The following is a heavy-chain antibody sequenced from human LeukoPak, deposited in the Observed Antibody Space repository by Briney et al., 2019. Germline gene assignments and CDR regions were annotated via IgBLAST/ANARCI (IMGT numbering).Heavy chain of an antibody. J-gene: IGHJ4*02. D-gene: IGHD6-13*01. CDR2: ISGSSRHK. Sequence: PGGSLRLSCAASGFTFSSYTMNWVRQAPGKGLEWVSSISGSSRHKYYADSMKGRFTISRDNAKNSLYLQMNSLRAEDAAVYYCARTANFAAGYYIDYWGQGTLVTVSS. CDR1: GFTFSSYT. CDR3: ARTANFAAGYYIDY. V-gene: IGHV3-21*01.